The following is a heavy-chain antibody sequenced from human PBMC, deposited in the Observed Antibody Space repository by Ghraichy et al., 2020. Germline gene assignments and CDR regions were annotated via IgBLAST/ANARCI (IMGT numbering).Heavy chain of an antibody. CDR3: TRLKAVGVWFGEV. CDR2: ISGSGGST. J-gene: IGHJ4*02. V-gene: IGHV3-23*01. CDR1: EFTFSNYG. D-gene: IGHD3-10*01. Sequence: SLRLSCEASEFTFSNYGMSWVRQVPGKGLEWVSCISGSGGSTFYADSVKGRFTTSRDNSKNTLYLQLSSLRAEDTAVYYCTRLKAVGVWFGEVWGQGTLVSVSS.